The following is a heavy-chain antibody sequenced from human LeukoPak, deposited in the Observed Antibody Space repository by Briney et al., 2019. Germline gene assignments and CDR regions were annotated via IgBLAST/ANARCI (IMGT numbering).Heavy chain of an antibody. J-gene: IGHJ4*02. D-gene: IGHD3-22*01. Sequence: GGPLRLSLEASGSTFSDYNLSWIRQAPGKGREWVSYISSSGSTIYYADSVKGRFTISRDNAKNSLYLQMNSLRAEDTAVYYCARLGYYDSSGYPDYWGQGTLVTVSS. CDR2: ISSSGSTI. V-gene: IGHV3-11*01. CDR1: GSTFSDYN. CDR3: ARLGYYDSSGYPDY.